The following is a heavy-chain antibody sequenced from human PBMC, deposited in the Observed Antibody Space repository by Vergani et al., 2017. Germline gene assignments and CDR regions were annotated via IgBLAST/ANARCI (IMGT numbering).Heavy chain of an antibody. V-gene: IGHV4-34*01. CDR3: ARNSNTEGEDYYYYYGMDV. D-gene: IGHD4-11*01. CDR2: INHSGST. J-gene: IGHJ6*02. Sequence: QVQLQQWGAGLLKPSETLSLTCAVYGGSFSGYYWSWIRQPPGKGLEWIGEINHSGSTNYNPSLKSRVTISVDTSKNQFSLKLSSVTAADTAVYYCARNSNTEGEDYYYYYGMDVWGQGTTVTVSS. CDR1: GGSFSGYY.